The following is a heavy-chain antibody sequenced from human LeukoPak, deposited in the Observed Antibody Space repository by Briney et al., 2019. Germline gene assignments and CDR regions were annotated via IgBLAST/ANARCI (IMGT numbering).Heavy chain of an antibody. Sequence: ASVKVSCKASGYIFTNFGISWVRQARGQGLEWMGWISGYNGNTKYVQKFQGRVTMTTDTSTSTAYMELRSLRSDDTAVYYCARVSRYYGSGSTINWFDPWGQGTLVTVSS. J-gene: IGHJ5*02. CDR2: ISGYNGNT. D-gene: IGHD3-10*01. V-gene: IGHV1-18*01. CDR3: ARVSRYYGSGSTINWFDP. CDR1: GYIFTNFG.